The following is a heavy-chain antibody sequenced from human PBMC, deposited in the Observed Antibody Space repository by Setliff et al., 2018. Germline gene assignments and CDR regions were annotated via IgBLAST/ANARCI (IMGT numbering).Heavy chain of an antibody. V-gene: IGHV1-2*02. CDR1: GYTFTGYY. J-gene: IGHJ4*02. CDR2: INPNNGDT. D-gene: IGHD4-17*01. Sequence: GASVKVSCKTSGYTFTGYYLHWVRQTPGQGLEWMGWINPNNGDTNYAQKFQGQVTISADKSISTAYLQWSSLKASDTAMYYCARRGYGDAIDYWGQGTLVTVSS. CDR3: ARRGYGDAIDY.